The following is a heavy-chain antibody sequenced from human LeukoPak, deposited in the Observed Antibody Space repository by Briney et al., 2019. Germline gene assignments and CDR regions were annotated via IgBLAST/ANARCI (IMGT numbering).Heavy chain of an antibody. J-gene: IGHJ4*02. CDR2: IWYDGSNK. CDR1: GFTFRSYG. CDR3: ARVAGSGWYGYFDY. V-gene: IGHV3-33*01. Sequence: GGSLRLSCAASGFTFRSYGMHWVRQAPGKGLEWVAVIWYDGSNKYYADSVKGRFTISRDNSKNTLYLQMNSLRAEDTAVYYCARVAGSGWYGYFDYWGQGTLVTVSS. D-gene: IGHD6-19*01.